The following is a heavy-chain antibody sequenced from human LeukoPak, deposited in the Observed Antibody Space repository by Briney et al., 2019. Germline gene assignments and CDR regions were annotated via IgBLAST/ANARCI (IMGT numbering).Heavy chain of an antibody. CDR2: INHSGST. CDR1: GGSFSGYY. CDR3: ARHREMVRGVILYFDY. V-gene: IGHV4-34*01. J-gene: IGHJ4*02. Sequence: SETLSLTCAVYGGSFSGYYWSWIRQPPGKGLEWIGEINHSGSTYYNPSLKSRVTISVDTSKNQFSLKLSSVTAADTAVYYCARHREMVRGVILYFDYWGQGTLVTVSS. D-gene: IGHD3-10*01.